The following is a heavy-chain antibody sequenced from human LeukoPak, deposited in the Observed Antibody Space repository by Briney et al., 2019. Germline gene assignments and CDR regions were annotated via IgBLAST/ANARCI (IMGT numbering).Heavy chain of an antibody. J-gene: IGHJ4*02. D-gene: IGHD3-16*01. CDR1: GDTSRSTA. Sequence: PGRSLRLSCAASGDTSRSTAMHWVRQAPGKGLEWVAVIWYDGSDKYYADSVKGRFTISRDNSKNVLYLQMNSLRAEDTAVYYCAYDYDSDYLDYWGQGTLVTVSS. V-gene: IGHV3-33*01. CDR2: IWYDGSDK. CDR3: AYDYDSDYLDY.